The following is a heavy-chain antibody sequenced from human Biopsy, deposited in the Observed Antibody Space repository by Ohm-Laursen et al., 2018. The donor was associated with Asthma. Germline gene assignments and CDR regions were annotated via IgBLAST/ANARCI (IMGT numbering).Heavy chain of an antibody. CDR2: IKHDGTEK. V-gene: IGHV3-7*01. J-gene: IGHJ1*01. CDR3: ARTFHFWSPYRAEHYQH. D-gene: IGHD3-3*02. Sequence: SLRLSCTASGFTFGDYWMSWVRQVPGKGLEWVANIKHDGTEKNHVDSLKGRFTISRDNAKNSLYLQMNSLRAEDTAVYYCARTFHFWSPYRAEHYQHWGQGTLVTVPS. CDR1: GFTFGDYW.